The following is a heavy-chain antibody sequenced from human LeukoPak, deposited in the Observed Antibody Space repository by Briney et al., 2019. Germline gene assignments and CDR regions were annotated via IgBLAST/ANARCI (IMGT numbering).Heavy chain of an antibody. CDR1: GFTFSNYW. CDR2: IKQDGSEK. D-gene: IGHD2-2*01. J-gene: IGHJ6*04. Sequence: GGSLRLSCAASGFTFSNYWVNWVRQAPGKGLEWVANIKQDGSEKYYVDSVKGRFTISRDNAKNSLYLQMNSLRAEDTAVYYCARGAVRYCSSSSCRMGYYGMDVWGKGTTVTVSS. V-gene: IGHV3-7*05. CDR3: ARGAVRYCSSSSCRMGYYGMDV.